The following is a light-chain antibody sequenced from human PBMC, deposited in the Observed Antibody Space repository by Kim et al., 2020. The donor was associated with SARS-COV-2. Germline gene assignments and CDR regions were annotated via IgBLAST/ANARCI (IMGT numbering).Light chain of an antibody. J-gene: IGKJ1*01. CDR1: QSISSY. CDR2: AAS. V-gene: IGKV1-39*01. CDR3: QQSYSTPRT. Sequence: ASVGDRVTITCRASQSISSYLNWYQQKPGKAPKLLLYAASSLQSGVPSRFSGSGSGTDFTLTISSLQPEDFATYYCQQSYSTPRTFGQGTKVDIK.